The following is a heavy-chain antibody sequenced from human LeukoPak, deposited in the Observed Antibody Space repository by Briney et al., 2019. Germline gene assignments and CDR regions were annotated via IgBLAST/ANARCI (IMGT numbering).Heavy chain of an antibody. J-gene: IGHJ4*02. V-gene: IGHV3-11*01. Sequence: GGSLRLSCAASGFTFSDFYMTWIRQAPGKGLEWVSYSSNGGSTIYYADSVKGRFTISRDNAKNSLYLQMNSLRAEDTAVYYCARLPVGVAVAGKGALDYWGQGTLVTVSS. CDR2: SSNGGSTI. CDR1: GFTFSDFY. D-gene: IGHD6-19*01. CDR3: ARLPVGVAVAGKGALDY.